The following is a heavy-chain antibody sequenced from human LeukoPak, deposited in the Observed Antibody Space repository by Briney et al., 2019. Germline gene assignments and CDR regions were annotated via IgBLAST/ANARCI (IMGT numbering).Heavy chain of an antibody. CDR1: GLTFSNYW. CDR3: SRTYGGDS. D-gene: IGHD4-23*01. J-gene: IGHJ4*02. CDR2: IKPDGGET. V-gene: IGHV3-7*04. Sequence: GWALRLSCAASGLTFSNYWMSWVRQAPGKGLEWVANIKPDGGETYYVDSLKGRFTISRDNAKNSLFLQMNSLRAEDTAVYYCSRTYGGDSWGQGTLVTVSS.